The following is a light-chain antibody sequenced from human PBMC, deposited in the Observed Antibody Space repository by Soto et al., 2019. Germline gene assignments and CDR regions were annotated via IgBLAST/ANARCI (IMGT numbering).Light chain of an antibody. V-gene: IGKV1-33*01. J-gene: IGKJ5*01. CDR1: QDIRNH. CDR2: EAS. Sequence: DIQMTQSPSSLSASVGDRVTVTCQASQDIRNHLNWYQQKPGKAPNLLICEASQLETGVPSRFSGSGSGTDFTFTISSLQPEDIATYYCQQYDNLPITFGQGTRLDIK. CDR3: QQYDNLPIT.